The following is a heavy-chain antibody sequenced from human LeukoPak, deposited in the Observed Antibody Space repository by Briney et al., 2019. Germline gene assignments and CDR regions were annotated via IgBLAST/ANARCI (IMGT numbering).Heavy chain of an antibody. D-gene: IGHD3-22*01. CDR1: GVSISSYY. CDR2: IYYSGST. Sequence: PSETLSLTCTVSGVSISSYYWSWLRQPPGKGLEWIGYIYYSGSTNNNPSLKSRVTISVDTSKNQFSLKLSSVTAADTAVYYCARGAYYDSSGEFDYWGQGTLVTVSS. CDR3: ARGAYYDSSGEFDY. J-gene: IGHJ4*02. V-gene: IGHV4-59*01.